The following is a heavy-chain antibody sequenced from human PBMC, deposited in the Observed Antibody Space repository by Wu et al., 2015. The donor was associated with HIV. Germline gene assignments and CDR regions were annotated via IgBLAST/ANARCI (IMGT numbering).Heavy chain of an antibody. CDR1: LHFTSYG. CDR3: ARDSPESKSSVGTGLAY. V-gene: IGHV1-18*01. D-gene: IGHD6-19*01. CDR2: ISAYNGNT. J-gene: IGHJ4*02. Sequence: QVQLVQSEAEVKKDLGPSVKGLLQGFWLHFTSYGISWVRQAPGQGLEWMGWISAYNGNTNYAQKLQGRVTMTTDTSTSTAYMELRSLRSDDTAVYYCARDSPESKSSVGTGLAYWGQGTLVTVSS.